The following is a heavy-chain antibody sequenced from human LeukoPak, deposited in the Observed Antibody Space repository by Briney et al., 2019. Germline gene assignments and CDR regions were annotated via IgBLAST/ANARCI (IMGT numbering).Heavy chain of an antibody. Sequence: GGSLRLSCAASGFALSSHWMTWVRQVPGRGPEWVANANRDGSETYYLDSVKGRFTISKDNAKNSLYLQMNSLRADDTALYHCARNNGMDVWGQGTTVIVSS. CDR3: ARNNGMDV. CDR2: ANRDGSET. V-gene: IGHV3-7*03. J-gene: IGHJ6*02. CDR1: GFALSSHW.